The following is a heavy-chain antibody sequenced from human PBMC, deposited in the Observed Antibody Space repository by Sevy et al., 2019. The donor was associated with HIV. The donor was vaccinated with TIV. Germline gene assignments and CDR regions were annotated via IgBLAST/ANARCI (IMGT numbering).Heavy chain of an antibody. CDR3: ARDKMGGSFDI. Sequence: GGSLRLSFAASGFTFSSYDMNWVRQAPGKGLEWVSFITTSGGTIYYADSVKGGFTVSRDSAENSLYLQMNSLRVEDTAVYYCARDKMGGSFDIWGQGTMVTVSS. CDR1: GFTFSSYD. CDR2: ITTSGGTI. V-gene: IGHV3-48*01. J-gene: IGHJ3*02. D-gene: IGHD3-16*01.